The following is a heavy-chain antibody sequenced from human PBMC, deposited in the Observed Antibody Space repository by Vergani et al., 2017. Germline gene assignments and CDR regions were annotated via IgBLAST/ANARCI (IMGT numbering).Heavy chain of an antibody. D-gene: IGHD2-2*01. CDR3: ARGECASSTSCYSGRELNWFDP. CDR2: VIPIFGTA. J-gene: IGHJ5*02. V-gene: IGHV1-69*01. CDR1: GGTFSSYA. Sequence: QVQLVQSGAEVKKPGSSVKVPCKASGGTFSSYAISWVRQAPGQGLEWMGGVIPIFGTANYAQQFQGRVTITADESTSTAYMELSSLRSEDTAVYYCARGECASSTSCYSGRELNWFDPWGQGTLVTVSS.